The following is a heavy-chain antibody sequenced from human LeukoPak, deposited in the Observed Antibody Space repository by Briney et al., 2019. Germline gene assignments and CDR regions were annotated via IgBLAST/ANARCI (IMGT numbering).Heavy chain of an antibody. CDR3: ARGPSGYHNT. Sequence: GGSLRLSCAASGFTFSTYGMSWVRQAPGKGLEWVSAISGSGGSTYYADSVKGRFTISRDNSKNTLYLQMNSLRAEDTAVYYCARGPSGYHNTGGQGTLVTVSS. CDR1: GFTFSTYG. J-gene: IGHJ4*02. D-gene: IGHD5-12*01. V-gene: IGHV3-23*01. CDR2: ISGSGGST.